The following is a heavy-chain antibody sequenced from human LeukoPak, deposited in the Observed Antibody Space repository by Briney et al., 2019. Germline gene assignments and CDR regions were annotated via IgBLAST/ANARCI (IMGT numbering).Heavy chain of an antibody. D-gene: IGHD2-15*01. J-gene: IGHJ3*02. V-gene: IGHV4-59*01. Sequence: SESLSLTCTVSGGSITNFYGGWIRQSPGKGLELIGYIYYSGTTNYSPSLKSRVSISVDTSKKQFSLKLSSVTAADTAVYYCARSPGGGFDIWGQGTMVTVSS. CDR2: IYYSGTT. CDR1: GGSITNFY. CDR3: ARSPGGGFDI.